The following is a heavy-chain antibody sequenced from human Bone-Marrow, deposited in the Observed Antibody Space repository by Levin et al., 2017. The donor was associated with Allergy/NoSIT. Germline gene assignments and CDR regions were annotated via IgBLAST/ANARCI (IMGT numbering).Heavy chain of an antibody. CDR3: ARESAPVVAAIYYYYYYMDV. CDR1: GFTFSSYD. Sequence: PGGSLRLSCAASGFTFSSYDMHWVRQATGKGLEWVSAIGTAGDPYYPGSVKGRFTISRENAKNSLYLQMNSLRAGDTAVYYCARESAPVVAAIYYYYYYMDVWGKGTTVTVSS. D-gene: IGHD2-15*01. J-gene: IGHJ6*03. V-gene: IGHV3-13*05. CDR2: IGTAGDP.